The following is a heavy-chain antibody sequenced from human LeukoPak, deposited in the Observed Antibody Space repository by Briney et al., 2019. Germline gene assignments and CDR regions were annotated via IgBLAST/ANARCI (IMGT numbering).Heavy chain of an antibody. CDR2: ISFSGNSI. CDR3: AGDNIENGDLDYLDS. CDR1: GIIFNRYE. D-gene: IGHD4-17*01. Sequence: RGSLRLSCAASGIIFNRYEMNWVRQAAGKGLEWLAFISFSGNSIYYADSVKGRLTISRDNAKQSTYLQMSSLLTEDTAVYYCAGDNIENGDLDYLDSWGQGTLVTVPS. V-gene: IGHV3-48*03. J-gene: IGHJ4*02.